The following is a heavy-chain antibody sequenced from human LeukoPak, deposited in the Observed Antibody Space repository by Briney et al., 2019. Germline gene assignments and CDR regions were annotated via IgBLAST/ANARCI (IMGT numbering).Heavy chain of an antibody. CDR3: ARNHIVTGTYFDS. D-gene: IGHD2-21*01. CDR1: GDSISPYS. V-gene: IGHV4-4*07. CDR2: IYASGYT. J-gene: IGHJ4*02. Sequence: SETLSLTCTVSGDSISPYSWSWVRQPAGEGLEWIGRIYASGYTDYDPSLRSRVTMSVDTSKNQFSLKLTSVTAADTSVFFCARNHIVTGTYFDSWGPGTLVTVSS.